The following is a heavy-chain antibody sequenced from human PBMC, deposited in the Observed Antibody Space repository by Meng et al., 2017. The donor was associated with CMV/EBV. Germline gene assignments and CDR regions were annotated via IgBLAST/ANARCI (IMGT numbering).Heavy chain of an antibody. CDR2: SYTSGST. V-gene: IGHV4-4*07. J-gene: IGHJ4*02. Sequence: LLPGLGPGLVKAPAPLSLTSTCSVGSISSYYWSWIRQPAGKGLEWIGRSYTSGSTNYNPSLKSRVTMSIDTSKNQFSLKLSSVTAADTAVYYCARGPEADYGDYVGLDYWGQGTLVTVSS. CDR1: VGSISSYY. D-gene: IGHD4-17*01. CDR3: ARGPEADYGDYVGLDY.